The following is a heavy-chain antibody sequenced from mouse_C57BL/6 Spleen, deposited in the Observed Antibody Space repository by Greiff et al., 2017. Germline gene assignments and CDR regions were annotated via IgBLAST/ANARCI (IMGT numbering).Heavy chain of an antibody. D-gene: IGHD2-3*01. CDR1: GFTFSDYG. V-gene: IGHV5-17*01. CDR3: ARPYDGYYFDY. J-gene: IGHJ2*01. CDR2: ISRGSSTI. Sequence: EVMLVEPGGGLVKPGGSLKLSCAASGFTFSDYGMHWVRQAPEQGLEWVAYISRGSSTIYSADTVTGRFTISRDNATNTLSLQVTSLRTGETAMDYGARPYDGYYFDYWGQGTTLTVSS.